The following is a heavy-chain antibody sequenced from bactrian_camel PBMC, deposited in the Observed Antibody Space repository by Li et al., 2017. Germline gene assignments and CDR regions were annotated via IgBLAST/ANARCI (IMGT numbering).Heavy chain of an antibody. CDR3: ALHAVRISFGRRYCVLSRRTDSGY. V-gene: IGHV3S1*01. Sequence: HVQLVESGGGSVQAGGSLRLSCAVSGVTDSDYCLTWFRQPPGKEREGVASTRHGNRHVDNKFMGRFTISQDGAKNTVFLQMNSLKPEDTNMYYCALHAVRISFGRRYCVLSRRTDSGYWGQGTQVTVS. CDR2: TRHGNRH. CDR1: GVTDSDYC. D-gene: IGHD1*01. J-gene: IGHJ6*01.